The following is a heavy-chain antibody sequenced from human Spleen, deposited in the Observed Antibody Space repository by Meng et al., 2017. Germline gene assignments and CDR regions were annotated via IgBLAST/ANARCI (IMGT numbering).Heavy chain of an antibody. V-gene: IGHV4-31*03. J-gene: IGHJ4*02. CDR1: GGSISSGGYY. CDR3: ARDRNDYGSHYFGY. Sequence: QVQLQESGPGLVKPSQTLSLTCTVSGGSISSGGYYWSWIRQHPGKGLEWIGYIYHSGSTYYNPSLKSRVTISVDTSKNQFSLKLSSVTAADTAVYYCARDRNDYGSHYFGYWGQGTLVTVSS. D-gene: IGHD4-17*01. CDR2: IYHSGST.